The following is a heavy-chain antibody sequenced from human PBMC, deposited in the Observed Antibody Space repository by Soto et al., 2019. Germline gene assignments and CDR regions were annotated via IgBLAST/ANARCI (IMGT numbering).Heavy chain of an antibody. J-gene: IGHJ3*02. Sequence: QVQLQESGPGLVKPSETLSLTCTVSGGSVSSGSEYWSWIRQPQGKGLEWIGCIYYSGSTNYNPSRKSRVTRSVDTSKNQFSLKLSSVTAADTAVYYCARQSTYYYDSSGPPTDAFDIWGQGTMVTVSS. CDR1: GGSVSSGSEY. CDR2: IYYSGST. V-gene: IGHV4-61*01. CDR3: ARQSTYYYDSSGPPTDAFDI. D-gene: IGHD3-22*01.